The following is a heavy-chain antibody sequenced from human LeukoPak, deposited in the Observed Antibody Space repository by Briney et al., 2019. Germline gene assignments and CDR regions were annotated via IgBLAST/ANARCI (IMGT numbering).Heavy chain of an antibody. CDR2: INHSGST. CDR1: GGSFSGYY. Sequence: PSETLSLTCAVYGGSFSGYYWSWIRQPPGKGLEWIGEINHSGSTNYNPSLKSRVTISVDTSKNQFSLKLSSVTAADTAVYYCARVDLRYFDWIYYYYMDVWGKGTTVTISS. J-gene: IGHJ6*03. V-gene: IGHV4-34*01. CDR3: ARVDLRYFDWIYYYYMDV. D-gene: IGHD3-9*01.